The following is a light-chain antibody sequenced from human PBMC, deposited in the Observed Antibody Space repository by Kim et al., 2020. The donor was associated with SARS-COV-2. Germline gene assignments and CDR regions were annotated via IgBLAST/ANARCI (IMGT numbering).Light chain of an antibody. CDR3: QVWDNSRVHLV. CDR2: YDS. Sequence: APGKTADSTCGGDNIGVKSVHWYQQKLGQAPVVVIHYDSDRPSGIPERFSGSNSGNTATLTITGVEAGDEADYYCQVWDNSRVHLVFGGGTQLTVL. J-gene: IGLJ2*01. CDR1: NIGVKS. V-gene: IGLV3-21*04.